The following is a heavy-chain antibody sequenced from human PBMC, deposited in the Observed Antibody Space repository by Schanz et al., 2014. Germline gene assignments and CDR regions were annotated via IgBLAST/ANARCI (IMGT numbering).Heavy chain of an antibody. Sequence: VQLLESGGGLVQPGGSLRLSCSASGFTFSDYYMSWIRQAPGKGLEWVSYISGTTTYTNYADSVKGRFTISRDNAKNSLYLQMNRLRAEDTAVYYCARANYRRKINFDYWGRGTLVTVSS. V-gene: IGHV3-11*06. CDR1: GFTFSDYY. J-gene: IGHJ4*02. CDR3: ARANYRRKINFDY. CDR2: ISGTTTYT. D-gene: IGHD3-10*01.